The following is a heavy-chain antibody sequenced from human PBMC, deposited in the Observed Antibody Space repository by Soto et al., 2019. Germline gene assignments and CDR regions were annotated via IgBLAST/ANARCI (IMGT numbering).Heavy chain of an antibody. D-gene: IGHD2-2*01. V-gene: IGHV1-2*04. J-gene: IGHJ5*02. CDR3: ARDMVPIVVVPAASRGIWFDP. Sequence: ASVKVSCKASGYTFTGYYMHWVRQAPGQGLERMGWINPNSGGTNYAQKFQGWVTMTRDTSISTAYMELSRLRSDDTAVYYCARDMVPIVVVPAASRGIWFDPWGQGTLGTVSS. CDR2: INPNSGGT. CDR1: GYTFTGYY.